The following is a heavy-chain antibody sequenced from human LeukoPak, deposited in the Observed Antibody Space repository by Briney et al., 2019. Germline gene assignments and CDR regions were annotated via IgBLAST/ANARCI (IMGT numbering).Heavy chain of an antibody. D-gene: IGHD1-26*01. V-gene: IGHV3-21*01. J-gene: IGHJ4*02. CDR2: ISSSSSYI. CDR3: ASSGY. CDR1: GFTFSSYS. Sequence: GGSLRLSCAASGFTFSSYSMNWVRQAPGKGLEWVSSISSSSSYIYYAVSVKGRFTISRDNAKNSLYLQMNSLRAEDTAVYYCASSGYWGQGTLVTVSS.